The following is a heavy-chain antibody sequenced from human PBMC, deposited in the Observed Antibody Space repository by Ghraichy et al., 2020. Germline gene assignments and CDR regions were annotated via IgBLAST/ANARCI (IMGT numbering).Heavy chain of an antibody. CDR3: TRAGRPADY. Sequence: GGSLRLSCAASGFTFSRYWMSWVRQVPGKGLEWVAIIKEDGSEKYYVDSLKGRFASSRDNAKYSLFLEMNSLRAEDTAIYYCTRAGRPADYWGQGTLVTVSS. CDR1: GFTFSRYW. CDR2: IKEDGSEK. D-gene: IGHD6-25*01. J-gene: IGHJ4*02. V-gene: IGHV3-7*01.